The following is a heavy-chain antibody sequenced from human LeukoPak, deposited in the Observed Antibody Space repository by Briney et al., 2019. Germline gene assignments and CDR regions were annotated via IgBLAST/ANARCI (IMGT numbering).Heavy chain of an antibody. Sequence: SETLSLTCTVSGGSISSRSYYWGWIRQPPGTGLEWIGNIYHTGNSYYNPSLKSRVTISIDTSKNQFSLKLSSVTAADTAVYYCARRAYGSGWYYHFDYWGQGTLVTVPS. D-gene: IGHD6-19*01. CDR3: ARRAYGSGWYYHFDY. J-gene: IGHJ4*02. CDR1: GGSISSRSYY. CDR2: IYHTGNS. V-gene: IGHV4-39*01.